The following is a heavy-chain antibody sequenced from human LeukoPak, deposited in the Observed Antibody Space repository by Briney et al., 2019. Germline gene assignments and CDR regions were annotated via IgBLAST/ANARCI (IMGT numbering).Heavy chain of an antibody. CDR2: ISYDGSNK. CDR1: GFTFSSYA. CDR3: AREVVCSGTSCYLGEVDY. J-gene: IGHJ4*02. V-gene: IGHV3-30-3*01. Sequence: GGSLRLSCAASGFTFSSYAMHWVRQAPGKGLEWVAVISYDGSNKYYADSVKGRFTISRDNSKNTLYLQMNSLRAEDTAVYYCAREVVCSGTSCYLGEVDYWGQGTLVTVSS. D-gene: IGHD2-2*01.